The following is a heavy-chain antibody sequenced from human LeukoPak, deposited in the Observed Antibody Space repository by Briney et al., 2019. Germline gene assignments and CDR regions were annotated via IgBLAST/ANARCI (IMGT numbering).Heavy chain of an antibody. CDR3: ARLGGDFNWFDP. Sequence: SETLSLTCTVSGGSISSSSYYWGWIRQPPGKGLEWIGSMYYSGSTYYNPSLKSRVTISVDTSKNQFSLKLSSVTAADTAVYYCARLGGDFNWFDPWGQGTPVTVSS. V-gene: IGHV4-39*07. J-gene: IGHJ5*02. D-gene: IGHD2-21*02. CDR1: GGSISSSSYY. CDR2: MYYSGST.